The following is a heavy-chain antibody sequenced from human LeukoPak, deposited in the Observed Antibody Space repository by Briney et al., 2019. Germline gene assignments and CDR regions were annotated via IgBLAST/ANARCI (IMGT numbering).Heavy chain of an antibody. Sequence: ASVKVSCKASGYTFTGYYMHWVRQAPGQGLEWMGWINPNSGGTNYAQKFQGRVTMTRDTSISTAYMELSRLRSDDTAVYYCARDPEGVDAFDIWGQGTMVTVSS. CDR1: GYTFTGYY. CDR2: INPNSGGT. CDR3: ARDPEGVDAFDI. J-gene: IGHJ3*02. D-gene: IGHD1-14*01. V-gene: IGHV1-2*02.